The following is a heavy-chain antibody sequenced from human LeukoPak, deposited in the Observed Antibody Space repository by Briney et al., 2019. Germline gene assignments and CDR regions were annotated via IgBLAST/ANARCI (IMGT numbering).Heavy chain of an antibody. V-gene: IGHV3-23*01. CDR2: ISGSGGST. CDR1: GFTFSSYS. Sequence: PGGSLRLSCAASGFTFSSYSMNWVRQAPGKGLEWVSAISGSGGSTYYADSVKGRFTISRDNSKNTLYLQMNSLRAEDTAVYYCAKKVGAAMYYFDYWGQGTLVTVSS. CDR3: AKKVGAAMYYFDY. D-gene: IGHD5-18*01. J-gene: IGHJ4*02.